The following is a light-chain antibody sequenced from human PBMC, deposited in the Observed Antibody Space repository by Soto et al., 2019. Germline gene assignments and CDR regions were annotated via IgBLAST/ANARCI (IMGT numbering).Light chain of an antibody. Sequence: EIVLTQSPGTLSLSPGERATLSCRASQSVSSSYLAWYQQKPGQAPRLLIYGASGRATGIPDRFSGSGSGTDFSLLINRLEPEDFAVDYCEQYGSSPPVTFGQGTRLEIK. J-gene: IGKJ5*01. V-gene: IGKV3-20*01. CDR3: EQYGSSPPVT. CDR2: GAS. CDR1: QSVSSSY.